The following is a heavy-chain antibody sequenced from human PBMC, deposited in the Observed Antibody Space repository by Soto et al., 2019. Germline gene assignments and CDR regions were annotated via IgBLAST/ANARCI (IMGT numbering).Heavy chain of an antibody. V-gene: IGHV1-2*02. J-gene: IGHJ5*02. CDR1: GYTFTGNY. D-gene: IGHD1-26*01. CDR2: IHPHSGAT. CDR3: VREGVGPTYGWFDP. Sequence: QVQLVQSGAEVKKPGASVKVSCEATGYTFTGNYLHWVRQAPGQGLEWMGWIHPHSGATKYAQKFQGGVTMTRDTAISTAYLDLSSLKSYDTAVYYCVREGVGPTYGWFDPWGQGTLVTVSS.